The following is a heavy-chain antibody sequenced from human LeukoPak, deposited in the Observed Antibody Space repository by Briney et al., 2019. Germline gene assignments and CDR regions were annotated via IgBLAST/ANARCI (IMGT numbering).Heavy chain of an antibody. CDR1: GFTFSSSA. V-gene: IGHV3-21*01. D-gene: IGHD2-2*01. J-gene: IGHJ4*02. CDR3: VRAHGTYAPLGY. CDR2: ISSSSSYT. Sequence: GGSLRLSCAASGFTFSSSAMSWVRQAPGKGLEWISSISSSSSYTYYADPAKGRFTISRDNTKRSLVLQMNSLRAEDTAVYYCVRAHGTYAPLGYWGQGILATVSS.